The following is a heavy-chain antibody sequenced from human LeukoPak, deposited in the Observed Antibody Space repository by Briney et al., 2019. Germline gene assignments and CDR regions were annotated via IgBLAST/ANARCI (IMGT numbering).Heavy chain of an antibody. D-gene: IGHD4/OR15-4a*01. Sequence: SGRSLRLSCAASGFTFSNYAMSWVRHDPGKGLEWVSSIWSNSVWTHYADSVKGRFTISRDKSKNTLYLEMHSLRADDTAVYYGAKDGAAWGQGTLVTVSS. V-gene: IGHV3-23*01. CDR2: IWSNSVWT. J-gene: IGHJ5*02. CDR1: GFTFSNYA. CDR3: AKDGAA.